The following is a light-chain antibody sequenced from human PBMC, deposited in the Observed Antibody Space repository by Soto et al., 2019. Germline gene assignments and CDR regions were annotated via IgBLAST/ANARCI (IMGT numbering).Light chain of an antibody. Sequence: QSALTQPPSASGSPGQSVTISCTGTSSDVGRYNFVSWYQQHPGKGPKLIISDVSERPSGVPDRFSGSKSGNTASLTVSGLQPEDEADYYCTSYAGRNNYVFGTGTKLTVL. CDR3: TSYAGRNNYV. CDR2: DVS. J-gene: IGLJ1*01. CDR1: SSDVGRYNF. V-gene: IGLV2-8*01.